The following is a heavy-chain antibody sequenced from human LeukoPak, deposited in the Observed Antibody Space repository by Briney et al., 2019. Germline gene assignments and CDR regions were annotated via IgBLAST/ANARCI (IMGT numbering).Heavy chain of an antibody. CDR3: ARRVAIKPKYCFFS. CDR1: GGSISSYY. D-gene: IGHD2/OR15-2a*01. V-gene: IGHV4-4*07. Sequence: SETLSLTCTVSGGSISSYYRSWIRQPAGKGLEWIGRIYASGNTNYNPSLKSRVTMSVDTSKNLFSLKLTSVTAADTAVYYCARRVAIKPKYCFFSWGRGTLVTVSS. CDR2: IYASGNT. J-gene: IGHJ5*02.